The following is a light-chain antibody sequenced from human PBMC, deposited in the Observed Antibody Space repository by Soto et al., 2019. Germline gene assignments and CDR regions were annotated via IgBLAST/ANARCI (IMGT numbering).Light chain of an antibody. Sequence: QLVLTQSASVSASLGTSVKLTCTLSSGHSNYIIPWHQQQPRKAPRYLMKLEGSVRYKKGSGVSDRFSGSSSGADRYLTISNIQFDEEADYYFGTWNSKTRVFGAGTKLTVL. V-gene: IGLV4-60*02. CDR3: GTWNSKTRV. J-gene: IGLJ2*01. CDR1: SGHSNYI. CDR2: LEGSVRY.